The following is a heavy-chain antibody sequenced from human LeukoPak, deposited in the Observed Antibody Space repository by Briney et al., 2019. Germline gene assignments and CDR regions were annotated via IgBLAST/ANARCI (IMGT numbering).Heavy chain of an antibody. CDR1: GFSFSSYR. J-gene: IGHJ4*02. CDR2: ISSYSSYI. Sequence: KSGGSLRLPCAASGFSFSSYRMNWVRQAPGKGLEWVSSISSYSSYIYYADSVKGRFTISRDNAKNSLYLQMNSLRVEDTAVYYCARDDSSSSDPTPDDYWGQGTLVTVSS. D-gene: IGHD6-6*01. V-gene: IGHV3-21*06. CDR3: ARDDSSSSDPTPDDY.